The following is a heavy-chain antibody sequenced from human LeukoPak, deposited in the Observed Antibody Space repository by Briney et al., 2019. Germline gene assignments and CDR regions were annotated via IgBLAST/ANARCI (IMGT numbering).Heavy chain of an antibody. D-gene: IGHD2-2*01. CDR1: YY. V-gene: IGHV4-59*01. Sequence: YYXXWIRQPPGXGLEWXGYIYYSGSTNYNPSLKSRVTISVDTSKNQFSLKLSSVTAADTAVYYCARVAAAYVAYYFDYWGQGTLVTVSS. CDR3: ARVAAAYVAYYFDY. J-gene: IGHJ4*02. CDR2: IYYSGST.